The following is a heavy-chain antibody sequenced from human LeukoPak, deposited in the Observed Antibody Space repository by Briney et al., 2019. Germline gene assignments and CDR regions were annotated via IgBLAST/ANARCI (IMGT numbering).Heavy chain of an antibody. V-gene: IGHV4-34*01. CDR3: ARDYGSGSYIGARTYNWFDP. Sequence: SETLSLTCAVYGGSFSGYYWSWIRQPPGKGLEWIGEINHSGSTNYNPSLKSRVTISVDTSKNQFSLKLSSVTAADTAVYYCARDYGSGSYIGARTYNWFDPWCQGTLVTVSS. CDR2: INHSGST. J-gene: IGHJ5*02. D-gene: IGHD3-10*01. CDR1: GGSFSGYY.